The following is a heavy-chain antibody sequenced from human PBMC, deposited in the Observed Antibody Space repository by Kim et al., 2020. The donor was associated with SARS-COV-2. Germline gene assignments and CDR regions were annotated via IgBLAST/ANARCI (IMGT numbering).Heavy chain of an antibody. J-gene: IGHJ3*02. CDR1: GFTFTSSA. Sequence: SVKVSCKASGFTFTSSAVQWVRQARGQRLEWIGWIVVGSGNTNYAQKFQERVTITRDMSTSTAYMELSSLRSEDTAVYYCAADITMIVVADAFDIWGQGTMVTVSS. D-gene: IGHD3-22*01. V-gene: IGHV1-58*01. CDR3: AADITMIVVADAFDI. CDR2: IVVGSGNT.